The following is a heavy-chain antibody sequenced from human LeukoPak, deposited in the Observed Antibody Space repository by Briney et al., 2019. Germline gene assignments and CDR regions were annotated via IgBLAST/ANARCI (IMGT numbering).Heavy chain of an antibody. CDR2: ISSSSSTI. CDR1: GFTFSSYS. CDR3: ARDPRKYSSTPGAFDI. Sequence: PGGPLRLSCAASGFTFSSYSMNWVRQAPGKGLEWVSYISSSSSTIYYADSVKGRFTISRDNAKNSLYLQMNSLRAEDTAVYYCARDPRKYSSTPGAFDIWGQGTMVTVSS. V-gene: IGHV3-48*01. D-gene: IGHD6-13*01. J-gene: IGHJ3*02.